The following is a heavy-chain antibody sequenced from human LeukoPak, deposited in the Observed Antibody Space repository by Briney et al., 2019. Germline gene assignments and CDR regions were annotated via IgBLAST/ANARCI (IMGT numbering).Heavy chain of an antibody. CDR1: GYTFTSYA. D-gene: IGHD3-16*01. Sequence: ASVKVSCKASGYTFTSYAMHWVRQAPGQRLEWMGWINAGNGNTKYSQKSQGRVTITRDTSASTAYMELSSLRSEDTAVYYCARCFTGGYGMDVWGQGTTVTVSS. J-gene: IGHJ6*02. CDR2: INAGNGNT. CDR3: ARCFTGGYGMDV. V-gene: IGHV1-3*01.